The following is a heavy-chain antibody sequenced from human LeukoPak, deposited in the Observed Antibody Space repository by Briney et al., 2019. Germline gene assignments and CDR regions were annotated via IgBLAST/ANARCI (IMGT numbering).Heavy chain of an antibody. D-gene: IGHD6-6*01. CDR2: IKQDGSEK. Sequence: GGSLRLSCAASGFTFSSYWMSWVRQAPGKGLEWVANIKQDGSEKYYVDSVKGRFTISRDNAKNSLYLQMNSLRAEDTAVYYCARDIGKISRIAARPVNPNWFDPWGQGTLVTVSS. CDR1: GFTFSSYW. CDR3: ARDIGKISRIAARPVNPNWFDP. J-gene: IGHJ5*02. V-gene: IGHV3-7*01.